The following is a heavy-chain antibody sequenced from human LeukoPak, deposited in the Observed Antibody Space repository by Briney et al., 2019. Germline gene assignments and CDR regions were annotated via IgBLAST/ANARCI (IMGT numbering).Heavy chain of an antibody. V-gene: IGHV4-4*07. D-gene: IGHD5-18*01. CDR2: IYYSGST. Sequence: SETLSLTCTVSGGSISSYYWSWIRQPAGKGLEWIGSIYYSGSTYYNPSLKSRVTISVDTSKNQFSLKLSSVTAADTAVYYCARDDTAMVSGFDYWGQGTLVTVSS. J-gene: IGHJ4*02. CDR1: GGSISSYY. CDR3: ARDDTAMVSGFDY.